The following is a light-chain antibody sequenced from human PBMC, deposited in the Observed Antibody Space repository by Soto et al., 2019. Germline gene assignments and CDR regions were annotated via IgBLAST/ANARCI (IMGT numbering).Light chain of an antibody. CDR1: QSVSSSY. V-gene: IGKV3-20*01. CDR2: DEA. Sequence: LTQSPSPLSLSPGARATLSCRASQSVSSSYLACYQQKHGQDPTHLIYDEASRATGSPDRFSGSGSGTDFTLTISRMVPEDFAVYYCRQYGSSPPMTFGQGTRLEIK. CDR3: RQYGSSPPMT. J-gene: IGKJ5*01.